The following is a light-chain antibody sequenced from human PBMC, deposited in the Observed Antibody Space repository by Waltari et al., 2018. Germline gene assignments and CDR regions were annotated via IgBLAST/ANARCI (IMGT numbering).Light chain of an antibody. Sequence: QSVLTQPPSVSGAPGQRVTISCTGSSSNIGAGYHVHWYQQLPGTAPKLLIYGNSNRPSGVPDRFSGSKSGTSASLAITGLQAEDEADYYCQSYDSSLRVFGGGTKLTVL. CDR3: QSYDSSLRV. V-gene: IGLV1-40*01. CDR1: SSNIGAGYH. CDR2: GNS. J-gene: IGLJ3*02.